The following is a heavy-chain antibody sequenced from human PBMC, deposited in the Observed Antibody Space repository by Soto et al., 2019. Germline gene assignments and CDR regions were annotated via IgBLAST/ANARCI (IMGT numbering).Heavy chain of an antibody. CDR1: GYSFTSYW. CDR2: IYPGDSDT. J-gene: IGHJ6*04. CDR3: VSTTGEGIAHDYGGNSRYYYCGMDV. D-gene: IGHD3-16*01. V-gene: IGHV5-51*01. Sequence: PGKSLKISCKGSGYSFTSYWIGWVRQMPGKGLEWMGIIYPGDSDTRYSPSSQGQVTISADKSITTAYLQWSSLKASDTAMYCCVSTTGEGIAHDYGGNSRYYYCGMDVWGKGPTVTVSS.